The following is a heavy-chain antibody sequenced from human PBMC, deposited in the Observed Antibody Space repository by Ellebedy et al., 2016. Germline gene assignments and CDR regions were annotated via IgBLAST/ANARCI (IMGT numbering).Heavy chain of an antibody. J-gene: IGHJ3*02. Sequence: SETLSLTCTVSGGSISSSGYYWSWIRQPPGKGLEWIGEINHSGSTNYNPSLKSRVTISVDTSKNQFSLKLSSVTAADTAVYYCARGRARYAFDIWGQGTMVTVSS. V-gene: IGHV4-39*07. CDR3: ARGRARYAFDI. D-gene: IGHD5-24*01. CDR2: INHSGST. CDR1: GGSISSSGYY.